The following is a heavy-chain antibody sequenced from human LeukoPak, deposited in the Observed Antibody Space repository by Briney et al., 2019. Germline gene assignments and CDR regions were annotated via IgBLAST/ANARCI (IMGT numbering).Heavy chain of an antibody. J-gene: IGHJ4*02. D-gene: IGHD6-6*01. CDR2: MNPNSGNT. V-gene: IGHV1-8*02. CDR1: GYTFTSYG. Sequence: ASVKVSCKASGYTFTSYGISWVRQATGQGLEWMGWMNPNSGNTGYAQKFQGRVTMTRNTSISTAYMELSSLRSEDTAVYYCARGHGQLGGRPFDYWGQGTLVTVSS. CDR3: ARGHGQLGGRPFDY.